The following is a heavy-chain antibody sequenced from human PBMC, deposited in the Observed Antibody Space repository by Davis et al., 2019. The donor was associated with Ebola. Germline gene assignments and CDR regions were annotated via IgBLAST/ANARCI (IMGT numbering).Heavy chain of an antibody. Sequence: KVSCKGSGYSFTDYWIGWARQMPGKGLEWMGIIYPGDSDTRYSPSFQGQVTISADKSISTAYLQWSSLKASDTAMYYCARLNALDYYYGMDVWGQGTTVTVSS. D-gene: IGHD1-1*01. CDR1: GYSFTDYW. CDR3: ARLNALDYYYGMDV. V-gene: IGHV5-51*01. CDR2: IYPGDSDT. J-gene: IGHJ6*02.